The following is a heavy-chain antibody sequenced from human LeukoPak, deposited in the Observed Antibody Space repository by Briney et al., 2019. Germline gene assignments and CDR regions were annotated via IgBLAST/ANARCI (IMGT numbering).Heavy chain of an antibody. Sequence: GGSLRLSCAAYRFTFSSFWMSWVRQAPGKGLEWVANIKQDGSETYYVDSVKGRFTISRDNAKNLLYLEMNSLRAEDTALYYCARVDGSSSCPDYWGQGTLVTVSS. CDR2: IKQDGSET. J-gene: IGHJ4*02. V-gene: IGHV3-7*01. CDR3: ARVDGSSSCPDY. CDR1: RFTFSSFW. D-gene: IGHD6-13*01.